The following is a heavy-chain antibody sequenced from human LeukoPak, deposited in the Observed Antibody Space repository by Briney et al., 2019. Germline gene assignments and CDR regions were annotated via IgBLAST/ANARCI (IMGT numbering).Heavy chain of an antibody. CDR3: ARGEGSGWYLANWFDP. CDR2: INHSGST. J-gene: IGHJ5*02. CDR1: GGSFSGYY. V-gene: IGHV4-34*01. Sequence: SETLSLTCAVYGGSFSGYYWSWIRQPPGKGLEWIGEINHSGSTNYNPSLKSRVTISVDTSKNQFSLKLSSVTAADTAVYYCARGEGSGWYLANWFDPWGQGTLVTVSS. D-gene: IGHD6-19*01.